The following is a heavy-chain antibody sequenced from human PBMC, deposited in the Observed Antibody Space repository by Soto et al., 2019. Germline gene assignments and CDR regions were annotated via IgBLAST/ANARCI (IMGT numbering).Heavy chain of an antibody. CDR2: IIPIFGTA. CDR1: GGTFSSYA. Sequence: QVQLVQSGAEVKKPGSSVKVSCKASGGTFSSYAISWVRQAPGQGLEWMGGIIPIFGTANYAQKFQGRVTITADESTSTAYMELSSQRSDDTAVYYGAREYYYEISGYYSLDYWGQGTLVTVSS. J-gene: IGHJ4*02. D-gene: IGHD3-22*01. CDR3: AREYYYEISGYYSLDY. V-gene: IGHV1-69*01.